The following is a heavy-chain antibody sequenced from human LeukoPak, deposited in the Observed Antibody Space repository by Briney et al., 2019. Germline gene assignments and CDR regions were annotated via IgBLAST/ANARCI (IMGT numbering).Heavy chain of an antibody. V-gene: IGHV3-23*01. CDR1: GFSFSDYA. D-gene: IGHD3-9*01. Sequence: PGGSLRLSCAASGFSFSDYAMSWVRQAPGKGPEWVSAISGDDVYTYYADSVKGRFTISRDNSKNTLYLQMNSLRAEDTAIYYCAKDRYVEARAGSPTDYWGQGTLVTVSS. CDR2: ISGDDVYT. J-gene: IGHJ4*02. CDR3: AKDRYVEARAGSPTDY.